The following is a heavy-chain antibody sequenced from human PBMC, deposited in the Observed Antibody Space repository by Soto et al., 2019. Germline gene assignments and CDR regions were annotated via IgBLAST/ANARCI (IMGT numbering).Heavy chain of an antibody. CDR3: ASRDPGASVDY. D-gene: IGHD1-26*01. Sequence: DTLALTCGVSGGSFTSNNWWTWVRQPPGQGLEWIGEIYRTGSTNYNPSLKRRVTISLDKSENQFSLKVTSLTAADTAVYYCASRDPGASVDYWGQGTLVTVSS. V-gene: IGHV4-4*02. CDR2: IYRTGST. CDR1: GGSFTSNNW. J-gene: IGHJ4*02.